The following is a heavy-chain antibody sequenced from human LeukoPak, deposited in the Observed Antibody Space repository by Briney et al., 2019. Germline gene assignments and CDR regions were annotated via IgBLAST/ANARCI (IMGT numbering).Heavy chain of an antibody. Sequence: GGSLRLSCAASGLTFSTYGMSWVRQAPGKGLEWVSSISSSSSYIYYADSVKGRFTISRDNAKNSLYLQMNSLRAEDTAVYYFASPRRGSNSPEDVFNIWAQGKMAPV. CDR1: GLTFSTYG. V-gene: IGHV3-21*01. CDR3: ASPRRGSNSPEDVFNI. CDR2: ISSSSSYI. J-gene: IGHJ3*02. D-gene: IGHD1-26*01.